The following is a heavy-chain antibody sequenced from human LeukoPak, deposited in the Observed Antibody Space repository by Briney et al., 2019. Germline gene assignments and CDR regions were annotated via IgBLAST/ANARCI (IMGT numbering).Heavy chain of an antibody. Sequence: HPGESLRLSCAASGFTFSSYGMHWVRQAPGKGLEWVAVISYDGSSTYYADSVKGRFTISRDDSKNTLFLEMNSLRIEDAAVYYCAKQQLKNFDYWGQGTLVTVSS. CDR1: GFTFSSYG. V-gene: IGHV3-30*18. CDR3: AKQQLKNFDY. J-gene: IGHJ4*02. CDR2: ISYDGSST. D-gene: IGHD6-13*01.